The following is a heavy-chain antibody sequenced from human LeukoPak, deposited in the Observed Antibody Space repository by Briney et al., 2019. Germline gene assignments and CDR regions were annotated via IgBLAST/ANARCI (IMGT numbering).Heavy chain of an antibody. CDR1: GFTLSSYG. CDR2: IRYDGSNK. CDR3: AKDPQYYYDSSGYFNY. D-gene: IGHD3-22*01. J-gene: IGHJ4*02. Sequence: GGSLRLSCAASGFTLSSYGMHWVRQAPGKELEWVAFIRYDGSNKYYADSVKGRFTISRDNSKNTLYLQMNSLRAEDTAVYYCAKDPQYYYDSSGYFNYWGQGTLVTVSS. V-gene: IGHV3-30*02.